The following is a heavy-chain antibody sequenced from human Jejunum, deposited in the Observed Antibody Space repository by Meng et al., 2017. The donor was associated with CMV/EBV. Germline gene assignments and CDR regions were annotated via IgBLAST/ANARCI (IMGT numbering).Heavy chain of an antibody. CDR1: GASITSGGYS. CDR3: ASGVDYSKVGF. J-gene: IGHJ4*02. CDR2: FHSSGST. Sequence: CPVSGASITSGGYSWGWIRRPAGKGLEWIGRFHSSGSTNYNPSLVSRVTISIDASNNQFSLRLNSVTAADTAVYYCASGVDYSKVGFWGQGTLVTVSS. D-gene: IGHD2-21*02. V-gene: IGHV4-61*02.